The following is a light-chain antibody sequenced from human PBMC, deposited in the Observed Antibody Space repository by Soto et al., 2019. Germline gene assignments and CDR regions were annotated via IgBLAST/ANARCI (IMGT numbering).Light chain of an antibody. CDR3: AAWDDGLKGWL. Sequence: QSVLTRAPSTSGTPGQRVTISCSGTISNIGGNTVNWYQQVPGTAPKLLIYRDDQRPSGVPDRFSGSKSATSASLAISGLQSEDEADYYCAAWDDGLKGWLFGGGTKLTVL. J-gene: IGLJ2*01. CDR1: ISNIGGNT. CDR2: RDD. V-gene: IGLV1-44*01.